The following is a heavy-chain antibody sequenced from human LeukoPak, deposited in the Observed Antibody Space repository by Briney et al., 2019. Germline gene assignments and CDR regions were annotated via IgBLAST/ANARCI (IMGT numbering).Heavy chain of an antibody. D-gene: IGHD3-22*01. CDR3: AKDSFSPYWFSTSNRDFDY. CDR2: ISYDGSNK. CDR1: GFTFSSYG. V-gene: IGHV3-30*18. Sequence: GGSLRLSCAASGFTFSSYGMHLVRQAPGKGLEWVAVISYDGSNKYYADSVKGRFTISRDNSKNTLYLQMNSLRAEDTAVYYCAKDSFSPYWFSTSNRDFDYWGQGTLVTVSS. J-gene: IGHJ4*02.